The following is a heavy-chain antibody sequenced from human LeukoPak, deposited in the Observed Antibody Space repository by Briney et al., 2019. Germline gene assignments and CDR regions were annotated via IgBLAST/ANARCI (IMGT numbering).Heavy chain of an antibody. CDR1: GGTFSSYA. D-gene: IGHD4/OR15-4a*01. Sequence: SVKVSCKASGGTFSSYAISWVRQAPGQGLEWVGGIIPIFGTANYAQKFQGRVTITADESTSTAYMELSSLRSEDTAVYYCARGGAKVFPFDPWGQGTLVTVSS. J-gene: IGHJ5*02. CDR3: ARGGAKVFPFDP. V-gene: IGHV1-69*13. CDR2: IIPIFGTA.